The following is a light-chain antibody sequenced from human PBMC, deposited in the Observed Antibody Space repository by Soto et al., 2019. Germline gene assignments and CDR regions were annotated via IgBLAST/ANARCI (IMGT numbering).Light chain of an antibody. CDR1: QSVSSSY. CDR3: QQYGSAPQT. V-gene: IGKV3-20*01. J-gene: IGKJ1*01. CDR2: DAS. Sequence: EIVLTQSPGTLSSSPGERATISCRASQSVSSSYLAWYQQKPGQAPRLLIYDASSRATGLADRFSGSGSGIDFTLTISQLEPEDFAEYYCQQYGSAPQTFGQGTKVEIK.